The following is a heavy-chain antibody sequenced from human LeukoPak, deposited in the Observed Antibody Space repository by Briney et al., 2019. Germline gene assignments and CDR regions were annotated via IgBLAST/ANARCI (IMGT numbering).Heavy chain of an antibody. J-gene: IGHJ6*02. D-gene: IGHD1-26*01. V-gene: IGHV3-21*04. CDR3: AKDISLYSGYYYGMDV. CDR2: ISSSDTYI. CDR1: GFTFSRES. Sequence: GGSLRLSCAASGFTFSRESMNWVRQAPGKGLEWVSFISSSDTYIYYADSVKGRFTISRDNAKNSLYLQMNSLRAEDTALYYCAKDISLYSGYYYGMDVWGQGTTVTVSS.